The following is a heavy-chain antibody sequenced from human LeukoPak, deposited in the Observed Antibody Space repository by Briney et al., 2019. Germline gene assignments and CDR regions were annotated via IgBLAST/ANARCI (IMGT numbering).Heavy chain of an antibody. CDR1: GFTFSSYW. Sequence: GGSLRLSCAASGFTFSSYWMSWVRQAPGKGLEWVANIKQDGSEKYYVDSVKGRFTISRDNAKNSLYLQMNSLRAEDTAVYYCARDLGSQDYGDSLHYWGQGTLVTVSS. J-gene: IGHJ4*02. CDR2: IKQDGSEK. D-gene: IGHD4-17*01. V-gene: IGHV3-7*01. CDR3: ARDLGSQDYGDSLHY.